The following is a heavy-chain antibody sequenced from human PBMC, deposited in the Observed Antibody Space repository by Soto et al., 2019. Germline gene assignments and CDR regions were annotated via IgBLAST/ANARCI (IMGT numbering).Heavy chain of an antibody. CDR3: AKDRSGGTTVTTCWFDP. D-gene: IGHD4-17*01. V-gene: IGHV3-23*01. CDR1: GFTFSSYA. J-gene: IGHJ5*02. CDR2: ISGSGGST. Sequence: EVQLLESGGGLVQPGGSLRLSCAASGFTFSSYAMSWVRQAPGKGLEWVSAISGSGGSTYYADSVKGRFTISRDNSKNTLYLQMNSRRAEDTAVYYCAKDRSGGTTVTTCWFDPWGQGTLVTVSS.